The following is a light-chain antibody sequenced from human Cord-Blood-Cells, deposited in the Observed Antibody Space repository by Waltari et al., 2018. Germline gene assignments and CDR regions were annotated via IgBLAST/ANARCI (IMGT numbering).Light chain of an antibody. CDR3: QQRSKYT. CDR2: DAS. Sequence: EIVLTQSPATLSLSPGERATLSCRASQSVSSYLAWYQQKPGQAPRLLIYDASNRATGIPARFSGSGSGTDFTLTISSLEPGDFAVYYCQQRSKYTFGQGTKLEIK. V-gene: IGKV3-11*01. CDR1: QSVSSY. J-gene: IGKJ2*01.